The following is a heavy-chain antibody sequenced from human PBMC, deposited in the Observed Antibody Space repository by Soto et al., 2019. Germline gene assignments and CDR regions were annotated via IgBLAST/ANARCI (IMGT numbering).Heavy chain of an antibody. CDR2: TSYDGSNK. CDR1: GFTFSSYG. J-gene: IGHJ3*02. CDR3: ATPPAIYGDHRGYDAFDI. V-gene: IGHV3-30*03. Sequence: QVQLVESGGGVVQPGRSLRLSCAASGFTFSSYGMHWVRQAPGKGLEWVAVTSYDGSNKYYADSVKGRFTISRDNSKNTLYLQMNSLRAEDTAVYYCATPPAIYGDHRGYDAFDIWGQGTMVTVSS. D-gene: IGHD4-17*01.